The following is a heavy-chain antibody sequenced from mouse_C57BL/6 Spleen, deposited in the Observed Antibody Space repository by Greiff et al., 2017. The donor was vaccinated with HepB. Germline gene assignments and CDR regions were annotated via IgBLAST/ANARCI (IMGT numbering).Heavy chain of an antibody. CDR2: FNPGSGGT. V-gene: IGHV1-54*01. CDR3: ARRTAVYYGNYDAMDY. CDR1: GYAFTNYL. Sequence: VQLQQSGAELVRPGTSVKVSCKASGYAFTNYLIEWVKQRPGQGLEWIGVFNPGSGGTNYNEKFKGKATLTADKSSSTAYMQLSSLTSEDSAVYFCARRTAVYYGNYDAMDYWGQGTSVTVSS. D-gene: IGHD2-1*01. J-gene: IGHJ4*01.